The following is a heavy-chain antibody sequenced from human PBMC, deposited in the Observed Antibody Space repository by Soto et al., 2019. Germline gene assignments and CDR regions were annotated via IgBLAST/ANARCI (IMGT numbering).Heavy chain of an antibody. CDR3: ARGARNIAAAGMEDDY. CDR2: ISAYNGNT. D-gene: IGHD6-13*01. CDR1: VYTFTSYG. J-gene: IGHJ4*02. V-gene: IGHV1-18*01. Sequence: ASVKVSCKASVYTFTSYGISWVRQAPGQGLEWMGWISAYNGNTNYAQKLQGRVTMTTDTSTSTAYMELRSLRSDDTAVYYCARGARNIAAAGMEDDYWGQGTLVTVSS.